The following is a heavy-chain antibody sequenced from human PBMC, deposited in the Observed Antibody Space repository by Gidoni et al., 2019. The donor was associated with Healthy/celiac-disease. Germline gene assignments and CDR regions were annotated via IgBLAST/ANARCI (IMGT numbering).Heavy chain of an antibody. V-gene: IGHV1-18*01. J-gene: IGHJ4*02. D-gene: IGHD6-19*01. CDR1: GYTFTSYG. CDR2: ISAYNGNT. Sequence: QVPLVQSGAEVQKPGASVQVSCTASGYTFTSYGISWVRQAPGQGLEWMGWISAYNGNTNYAQKLQGRVTMTTDTSTSTAYMELRSLRSDDTAVYYCARDMNVAVAGTGDYWGQGTLVTVSS. CDR3: ARDMNVAVAGTGDY.